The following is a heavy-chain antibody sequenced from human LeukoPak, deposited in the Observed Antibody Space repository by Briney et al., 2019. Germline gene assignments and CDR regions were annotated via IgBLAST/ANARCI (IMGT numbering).Heavy chain of an antibody. Sequence: ASVKVSCKASGYTFTSYYMHWVRQAPGQGLEWMGIINPSGSSTSYAQKFQGRVTMTRDTSTSTVYMELSSLRSEDTAVYYCARDMVLSDYYYDSSGYSDYWGQGTLVTVSS. D-gene: IGHD3-22*01. CDR1: GYTFTSYY. J-gene: IGHJ4*02. CDR2: INPSGSST. V-gene: IGHV1-46*01. CDR3: ARDMVLSDYYYDSSGYSDY.